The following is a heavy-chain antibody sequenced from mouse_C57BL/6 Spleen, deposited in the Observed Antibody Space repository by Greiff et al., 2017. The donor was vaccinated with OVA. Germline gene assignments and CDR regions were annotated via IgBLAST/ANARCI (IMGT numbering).Heavy chain of an antibody. J-gene: IGHJ2*01. CDR2: IHPNSGST. D-gene: IGHD2-4*01. V-gene: IGHV1-64*01. CDR3: ASRGGYDYDVDY. Sequence: QVQLQQPGAELVKPGASVKLSCKASGYTFTSYWMHWVKQRPGQGLEWIGMIHPNSGSTNYNEKFKSKATLTVDKSSSTAYMQLSSLTSEDSAVYYCASRGGYDYDVDYWGQGTTLTVSS. CDR1: GYTFTSYW.